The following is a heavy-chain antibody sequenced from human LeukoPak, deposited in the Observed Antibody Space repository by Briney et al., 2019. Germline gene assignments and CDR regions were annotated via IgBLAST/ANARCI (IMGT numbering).Heavy chain of an antibody. V-gene: IGHV4-38-2*01. CDR2: IYHSGST. J-gene: IGHJ5*02. D-gene: IGHD6-13*01. Sequence: KPSETLSLTCAVSGYSISSGYHWGWIRQPPGKGLEWIGSIYHSGSTYYNPSLKSRVTISVDTSKNQFSLKLSSVTAADTAVYYCARRSAASQQQLNWFDPWGQGTLVTVSS. CDR1: GYSISSGYH. CDR3: ARRSAASQQQLNWFDP.